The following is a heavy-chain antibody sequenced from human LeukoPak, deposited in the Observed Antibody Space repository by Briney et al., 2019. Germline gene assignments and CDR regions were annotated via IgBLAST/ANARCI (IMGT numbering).Heavy chain of an antibody. V-gene: IGHV3-30*02. J-gene: IGHJ4*02. CDR1: GFTFSSYG. Sequence: GGSLRLSCAASGFTFSSYGMHWVRQAPGKGLEWVAFIRYDGSNKYYADSVKGRLTISRDNSKNTLYLQMNSLRAEDTAVYYCAKDLLAHDYGDTCFDYWGQGTLVTVSS. D-gene: IGHD4-17*01. CDR3: AKDLLAHDYGDTCFDY. CDR2: IRYDGSNK.